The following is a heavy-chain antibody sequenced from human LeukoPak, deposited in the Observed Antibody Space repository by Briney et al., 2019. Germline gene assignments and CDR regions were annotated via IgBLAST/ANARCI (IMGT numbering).Heavy chain of an antibody. CDR2: ISSSSSYI. CDR3: ARLMTTGLYNWFDP. V-gene: IGHV3-21*01. Sequence: PGGSLRLSCAASGFTFSSYSMNWVRQAPGKGLEWVSSISSSSSYIYYADSVKGRFTISRDNAKNSLYLQMNSLRAEDTAVYYCARLMTTGLYNWFDPWGQGTLVTVSS. J-gene: IGHJ5*02. CDR1: GFTFSSYS. D-gene: IGHD4-17*01.